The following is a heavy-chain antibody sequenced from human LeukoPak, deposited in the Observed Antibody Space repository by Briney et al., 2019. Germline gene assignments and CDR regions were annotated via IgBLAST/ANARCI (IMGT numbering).Heavy chain of an antibody. CDR1: GGSISSYY. CDR2: IYYTEDT. V-gene: IGHV4-59*01. J-gene: IGHJ4*02. CDR3: AGGNFYDSRGHPYHFHY. Sequence: SETLSLTCTVSGGSISSYYWSWIRQPPGKGLEWIGYIYYTEDTNYNPSLKSRVTISVDTSKNQFSLNLTSVTAADTAVYYCAGGNFYDSRGHPYHFHYWGQGTLVTVPS. D-gene: IGHD3-22*01.